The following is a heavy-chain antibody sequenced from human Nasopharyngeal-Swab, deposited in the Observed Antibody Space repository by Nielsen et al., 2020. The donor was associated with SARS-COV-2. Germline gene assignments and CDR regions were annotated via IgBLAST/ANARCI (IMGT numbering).Heavy chain of an antibody. J-gene: IGHJ3*02. D-gene: IGHD1-26*01. V-gene: IGHV4-59*01. Sequence: SETLSLTCTVSGGSISSYYWSWIRQPPGKGLEWIGYIYYSGSTNYNPSLKRRVTISVDTSKNQFSLKLSSVTAADTAVYYCARTVGATPRGAFDIWGQGTMVTVSS. CDR3: ARTVGATPRGAFDI. CDR2: IYYSGST. CDR1: GGSISSYY.